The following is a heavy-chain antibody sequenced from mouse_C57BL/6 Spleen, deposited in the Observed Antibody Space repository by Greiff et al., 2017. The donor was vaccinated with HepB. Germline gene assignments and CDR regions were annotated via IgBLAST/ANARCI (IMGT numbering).Heavy chain of an antibody. CDR3: ARSDGNYGYFDV. Sequence: QVQLQQSGAELVRPGTSVKMSCKASGYTFTNYWIGWAKQRPGHGLEWIGDIYPGGGYTNYNEKFKGKAALTADKSSSTAYMQFSSLTSEDSAIYYCARSDGNYGYFDVWGTGTTVTVSS. J-gene: IGHJ1*03. V-gene: IGHV1-63*01. D-gene: IGHD2-1*01. CDR1: GYTFTNYW. CDR2: IYPGGGYT.